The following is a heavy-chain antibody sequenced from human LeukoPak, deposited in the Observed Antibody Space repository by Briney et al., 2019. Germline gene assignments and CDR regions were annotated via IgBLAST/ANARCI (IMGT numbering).Heavy chain of an antibody. CDR2: ISAYNGNT. V-gene: IGHV1-18*01. CDR1: GYTFTSYG. D-gene: IGHD3-22*01. J-gene: IGHJ4*02. Sequence: ASVTVSCKSSGYTFTSYGISWVRQAPGQGLEWMGWISAYNGNTNYAQKLQGRVTMTTDTSTSTAYMELRSLRSDDTAVYYCARQGPNYYDSSGYYSSWGQGTLVTVSS. CDR3: ARQGPNYYDSSGYYSS.